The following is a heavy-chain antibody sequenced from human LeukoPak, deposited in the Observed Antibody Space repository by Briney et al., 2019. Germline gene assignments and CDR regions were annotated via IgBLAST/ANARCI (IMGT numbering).Heavy chain of an antibody. Sequence: GGSLRLSCAASGFTFSSYSMNWVRQAPGKGLEWVSSTSSSSSYIYYADSVKGRFTISRDNAKNSLYLQMNSLRAEDTAVYYCARGGLYYYDSSGYYYFDYWGQGTLVTVSS. J-gene: IGHJ4*02. D-gene: IGHD3-22*01. CDR3: ARGGLYYYDSSGYYYFDY. CDR1: GFTFSSYS. CDR2: TSSSSSYI. V-gene: IGHV3-21*01.